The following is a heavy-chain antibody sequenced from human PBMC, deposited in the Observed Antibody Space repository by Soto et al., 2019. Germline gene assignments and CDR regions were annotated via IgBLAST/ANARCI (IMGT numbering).Heavy chain of an antibody. Sequence: GGSLRLSCAASGFTVSNTYMTWVRQPPGKGLECVSVIYTAGGTNYADSVKGRFIISRDNSKNTLYLQMNSLRAEDTAVYYCARTLPVAKGGFDPWGQGTLVTVSS. D-gene: IGHD2-2*01. CDR2: IYTAGGT. CDR1: GFTVSNTY. V-gene: IGHV3-53*01. CDR3: ARTLPVAKGGFDP. J-gene: IGHJ5*02.